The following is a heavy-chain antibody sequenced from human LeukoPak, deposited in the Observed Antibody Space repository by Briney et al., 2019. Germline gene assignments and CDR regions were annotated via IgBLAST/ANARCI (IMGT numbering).Heavy chain of an antibody. J-gene: IGHJ4*02. CDR2: INHSGST. D-gene: IGHD4-17*01. CDR3: ARDDYAARAGLDY. CDR1: GGSFSGYY. Sequence: SETLSLTCAVYGGSFSGYYWSWIRQPPGKGLEWIGEINHSGSTNYNPSLKSRVTISVDTSKNQFSLKLSSVTAADTAVYYCARDDYAARAGLDYWGQGTLVTVSS. V-gene: IGHV4-34*01.